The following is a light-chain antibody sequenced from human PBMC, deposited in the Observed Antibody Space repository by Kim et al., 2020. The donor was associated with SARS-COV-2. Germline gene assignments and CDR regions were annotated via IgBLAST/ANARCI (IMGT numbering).Light chain of an antibody. CDR3: ASWDDSLSGPV. CDR2: RNN. CDR1: SSNIGSNY. Sequence: QSVLTQPPSASGTPGQRVTISCSGSSSNIGSNYVYWYQQFPGAAPKLLVYRNNQRPSGVPDRFSGSKSGTATSLVISGLRSEDEADYYCASWDDSLSGPVFGGGTKLTVL. V-gene: IGLV1-47*01. J-gene: IGLJ3*02.